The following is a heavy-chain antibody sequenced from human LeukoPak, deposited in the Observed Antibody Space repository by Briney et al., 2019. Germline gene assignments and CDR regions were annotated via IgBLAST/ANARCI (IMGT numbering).Heavy chain of an antibody. D-gene: IGHD5-18*01. CDR2: IYHSGST. Sequence: SETLPLTCTVSGYSISSGYYWGWIRQPPGKGLEWIGSIYHSGSTYYNPSLKSRVTISVDTSKNQFSLKLSSVTAADTAVYYCARDLTAMVRSHSWFDPWGQGTLVTVSS. J-gene: IGHJ5*02. V-gene: IGHV4-38-2*02. CDR1: GYSISSGYY. CDR3: ARDLTAMVRSHSWFDP.